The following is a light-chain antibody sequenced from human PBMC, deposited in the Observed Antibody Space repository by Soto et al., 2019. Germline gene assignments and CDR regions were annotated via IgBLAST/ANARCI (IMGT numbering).Light chain of an antibody. V-gene: IGKV3-20*01. Sequence: EIVLTQSPGTLSLSPGERATLSCRASQSLSSSQLAWYQQKPGQAPRLLIHDASSRATGISDRFTGSGSGTDFTLTITTLEPEDFAVYYCQQYGRSPFTFGPGTKVDIK. CDR2: DAS. CDR1: QSLSSSQ. CDR3: QQYGRSPFT. J-gene: IGKJ3*01.